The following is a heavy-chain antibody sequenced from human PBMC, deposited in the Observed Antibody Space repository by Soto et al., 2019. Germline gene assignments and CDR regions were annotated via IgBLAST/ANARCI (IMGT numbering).Heavy chain of an antibody. V-gene: IGHV3-33*01. CDR1: GFTFSSYG. CDR3: ARDPWYGDYAFVY. CDR2: IWYDGSNK. D-gene: IGHD4-17*01. Sequence: QVQLVESGGGVVQPGRSLRLSCAASGFTFSSYGMHWVRQAPGKGLEWVAVIWYDGSNKYYADSVKGRFTISRDNSKNTPYLQMSSLRAEDTAVYYCARDPWYGDYAFVYWGQGTLVTVSS. J-gene: IGHJ4*02.